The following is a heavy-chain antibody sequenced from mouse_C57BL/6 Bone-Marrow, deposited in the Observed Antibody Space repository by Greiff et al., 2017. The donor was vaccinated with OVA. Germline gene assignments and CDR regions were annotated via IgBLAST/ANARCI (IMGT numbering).Heavy chain of an antibody. D-gene: IGHD1-1*01. CDR1: GYAFSSSW. Sequence: QVQLQQSGPELVKPGASVKISCKASGYAFSSSWMNWVKQRPGKGLEWIGRIYPGDGDTNYNGKFKGKATLTADKSSSTAYMQLSSLTSEDSAVYFCARQGITTVVPYYFDYWGQGTTLTVS. CDR3: ARQGITTVVPYYFDY. CDR2: IYPGDGDT. J-gene: IGHJ2*01. V-gene: IGHV1-82*01.